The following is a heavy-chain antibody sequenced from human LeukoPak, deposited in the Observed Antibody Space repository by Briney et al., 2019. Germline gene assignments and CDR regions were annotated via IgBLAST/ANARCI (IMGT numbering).Heavy chain of an antibody. CDR1: GGSFSGYY. CDR3: ARSGIEDIVLMVYAHFDY. D-gene: IGHD2-8*01. CDR2: INHSGST. J-gene: IGHJ4*02. V-gene: IGHV4-34*01. Sequence: SETLSLTCAVHGGSFSGYYWSWIRQPPGKGLEWIGEINHSGSTNYNPSLKSRVTISVDTSKNQFSLKLSSVTAADTAVYYCARSGIEDIVLMVYAHFDYWGQGTLVTVSS.